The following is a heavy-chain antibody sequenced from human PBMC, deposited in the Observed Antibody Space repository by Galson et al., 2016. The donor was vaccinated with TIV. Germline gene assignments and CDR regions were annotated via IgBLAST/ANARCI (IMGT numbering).Heavy chain of an antibody. Sequence: QSGAEVKKPGESLKISCQASGYRITNYWIGWVRQMPGKGLEWVGIFYPGDGSTKYSPSFQGRVTISADKSSNTANLQLRSLKASDTAIYYCVSHLGILEWAFIWGQGALVTVSS. V-gene: IGHV5-51*01. CDR3: VSHLGILEWAFI. J-gene: IGHJ4*02. CDR2: FYPGDGST. D-gene: IGHD3-3*01. CDR1: GYRITNYW.